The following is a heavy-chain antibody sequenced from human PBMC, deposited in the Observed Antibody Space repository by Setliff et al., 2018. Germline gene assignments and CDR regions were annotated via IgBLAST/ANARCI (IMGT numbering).Heavy chain of an antibody. Sequence: SETLSLTCTVSGGSLRGNAIFWGWIRQPPGKGLEWIGSIYYTGDPYYNPPLKSRVTMSVDMSRNQLSLKLTSVTAADTAVYYCARHVGSRSRGYNYYYYYMDVWGKGTTVTVSS. V-gene: IGHV4-39*01. CDR2: IYYTGDP. CDR1: GGSLRGNAIF. D-gene: IGHD3-10*01. J-gene: IGHJ6*03. CDR3: ARHVGSRSRGYNYYYYYMDV.